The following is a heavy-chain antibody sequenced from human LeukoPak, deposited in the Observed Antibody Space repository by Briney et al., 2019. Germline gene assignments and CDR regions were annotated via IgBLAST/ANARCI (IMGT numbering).Heavy chain of an antibody. CDR1: GFTFSSYA. J-gene: IGHJ4*02. CDR2: ISGSGGST. D-gene: IGHD3-22*01. Sequence: GGSLRLSCAASGFTFSSYAMSWVRQAPGKGLDWVSAISGSGGSTYYADSVKGRFTISRDNSKNTLYLQMNSLRAEDTAVYYCAKDYDSSGYYYGDWGQGTLVTVFS. CDR3: AKDYDSSGYYYGD. V-gene: IGHV3-23*01.